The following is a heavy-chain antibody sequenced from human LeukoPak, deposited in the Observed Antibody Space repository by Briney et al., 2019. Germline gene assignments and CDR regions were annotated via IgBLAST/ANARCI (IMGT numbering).Heavy chain of an antibody. CDR1: GYIFSSND. V-gene: IGHV1-8*01. CDR3: ARGPFGSGSFLDY. D-gene: IGHD3-10*01. Sequence: ASVKVSCKASGYIFSSNDINWLRQAAEQGLEWMGWMNPNSGDTGYTQKFQGRVAMTRSTSITTAYMELTSLRSEDTAVYYCARGPFGSGSFLDYWGQGTLVTVSS. CDR2: MNPNSGDT. J-gene: IGHJ4*02.